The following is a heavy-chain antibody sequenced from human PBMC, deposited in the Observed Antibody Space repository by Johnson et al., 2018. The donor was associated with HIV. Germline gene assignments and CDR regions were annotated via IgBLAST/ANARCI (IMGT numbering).Heavy chain of an antibody. CDR2: ISYDGSKK. D-gene: IGHD3-16*01. V-gene: IGHV3-30*18. CDR3: AKDIVGGELVYAFDI. CDR1: EFTFSAFG. Sequence: QVQLVESGGGVVQPGRSLRLSCAASEFTFSAFGMHWVRQAPGKGLEWVAVISYDGSKKYYADSVKGRSTISRDNSKNTLYLQMNSLRAEDTAMYYCAKDIVGGELVYAFDIWGQGAMVTVSS. J-gene: IGHJ3*02.